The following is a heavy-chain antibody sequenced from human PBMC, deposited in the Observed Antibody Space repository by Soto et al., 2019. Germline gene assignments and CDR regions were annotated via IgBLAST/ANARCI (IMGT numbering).Heavy chain of an antibody. CDR1: GGSISSRSYY. V-gene: IGHV4-39*01. Sequence: QLQLQESGPGLVKPSETLSLTCTVSGGSISSRSYYWGWIRQPPGKGLEWIGSIYYSGSTYYNPSLKSRVTISVDTSKNQFSLKLSSVTAADTAVYYCARQRFDSSGWEDAFDIWGQGTMVTVSS. D-gene: IGHD3-22*01. J-gene: IGHJ3*02. CDR3: ARQRFDSSGWEDAFDI. CDR2: IYYSGST.